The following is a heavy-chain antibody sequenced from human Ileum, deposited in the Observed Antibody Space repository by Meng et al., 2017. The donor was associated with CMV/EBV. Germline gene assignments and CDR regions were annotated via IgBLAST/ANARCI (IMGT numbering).Heavy chain of an antibody. CDR3: ARMGYSSTN. V-gene: IGHV1-8*01. D-gene: IGHD6-13*01. CDR1: GYTYSSDD. CDR2: MNPNSGNT. Sequence: KVSCKASGYTYSSDDINWVRQDTGKGLEWMGWMNPNSGNTGYAQKLQGRVTMTRNTSISTAYMELSSLIFEDTAVYYCARMGYSSTNWGQGTLVTVSS. J-gene: IGHJ4*02.